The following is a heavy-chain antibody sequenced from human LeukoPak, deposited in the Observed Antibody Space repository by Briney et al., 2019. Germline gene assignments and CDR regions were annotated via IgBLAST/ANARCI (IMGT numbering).Heavy chain of an antibody. CDR2: IYPGDSDT. Sequence: GESLKISCKGSGYSFTSYWIGWVRPVPGKGLEWMGIIYPGDSDTRYSPSFQGQVTISADKSISTAYLQWSSLKASDTAMYYCARVGISSSWYRSFDYWGQGTLVTVSS. J-gene: IGHJ4*02. CDR1: GYSFTSYW. V-gene: IGHV5-51*01. CDR3: ARVGISSSWYRSFDY. D-gene: IGHD6-13*01.